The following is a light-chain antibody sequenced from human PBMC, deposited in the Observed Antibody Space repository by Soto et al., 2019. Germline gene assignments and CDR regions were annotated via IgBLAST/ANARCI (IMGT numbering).Light chain of an antibody. CDR2: DAS. CDR3: QQRSNWPIP. CDR1: QSVSSY. Sequence: EIVLTQSPATLSLSPGERATLSCRASQSVSSYLAWYQQKPGQAPRLLIYDASNRATGIPARFSGSGSGTDFTLTISSLEPKDFAVYYCQQRSNWPIPFGQGTRLEIK. J-gene: IGKJ5*01. V-gene: IGKV3-11*01.